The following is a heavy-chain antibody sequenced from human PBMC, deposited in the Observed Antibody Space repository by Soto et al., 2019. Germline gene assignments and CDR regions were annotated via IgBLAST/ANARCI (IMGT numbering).Heavy chain of an antibody. CDR3: GRCTSTSCHLGSDY. V-gene: IGHV3-7*01. CDR2: IKPDGSAT. Sequence: EVQLVESGGGLVQPGGSLRLSCAVSGFTFGSYWMNWVRLIPGKGLEWVAYIKPDGSATYYVDSVKGRFTISRDNAKNSLYLQMNSLRAADTAVYYCGRCTSTSCHLGSDYWGQGTLVTVSS. D-gene: IGHD2-2*01. J-gene: IGHJ4*02. CDR1: GFTFGSYW.